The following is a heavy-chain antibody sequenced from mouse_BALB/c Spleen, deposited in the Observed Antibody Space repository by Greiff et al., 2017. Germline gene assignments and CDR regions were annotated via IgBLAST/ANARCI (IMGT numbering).Heavy chain of an antibody. Sequence: EVQLVESGPSLVKPSQTLSLTCSVTGDSITSGYWNWIRKFPGNKLEYMGYISYSGSTYYNPSLKSRISITRDTSKNQYYLQLNSVTTEDTATYYCARSLQFITTVVATSPFAYWGQGTLVTVSA. V-gene: IGHV3-8*02. CDR3: ARSLQFITTVVATSPFAY. J-gene: IGHJ3*01. D-gene: IGHD1-1*01. CDR1: GDSITSGY. CDR2: ISYSGST.